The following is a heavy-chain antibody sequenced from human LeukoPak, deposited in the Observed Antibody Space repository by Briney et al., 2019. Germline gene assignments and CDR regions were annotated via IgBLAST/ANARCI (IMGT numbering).Heavy chain of an antibody. CDR2: ISSSSSYI. CDR3: ARVGYSSSCDY. D-gene: IGHD6-13*01. CDR1: GFTFSSYS. J-gene: IGHJ4*02. Sequence: GVSLRLSCAASGFTFSSYSMNWVRQAPGKGLEGVSYISSSSSYIYYADSVKGRFTISRDNAKNSLYLHMNSVRAEDTAVYYCARVGYSSSCDYWGQGTLVTVSS. V-gene: IGHV3-21*01.